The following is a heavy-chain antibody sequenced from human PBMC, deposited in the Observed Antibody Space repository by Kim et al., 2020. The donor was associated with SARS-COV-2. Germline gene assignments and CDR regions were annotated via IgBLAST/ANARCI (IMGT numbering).Heavy chain of an antibody. J-gene: IGHJ4*02. CDR3: ARHFPLHPNFFDS. V-gene: IGHV4-59*08. CDR2: ASNSGCA. CDR1: GDSVRFYH. Sequence: SETLSLTCTVSGDSVRFYHWSWIRLPPGKGLEWIGFASNSGCADYSPSLESRVTISIDTSKNQFSLNLSSVTAADTALYYCARHFPLHPNFFDSWGQGIL.